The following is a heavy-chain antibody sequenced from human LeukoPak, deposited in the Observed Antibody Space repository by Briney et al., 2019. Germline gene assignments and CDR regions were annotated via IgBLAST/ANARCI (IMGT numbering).Heavy chain of an antibody. J-gene: IGHJ5*02. CDR3: ARDRNGNWFDP. D-gene: IGHD4-11*01. V-gene: IGHV4-59*01. CDR2: IYYSGST. CDR1: GGSISSYY. Sequence: SETLSLTCTVSGGSISSYYWSWIRQPPGKGLEWIGYIYYSGSTNYNPSLKSRVTISVDTSKNQFSLKLSSVTAADTAVYYCARDRNGNWFDPWGQGTLVTVS.